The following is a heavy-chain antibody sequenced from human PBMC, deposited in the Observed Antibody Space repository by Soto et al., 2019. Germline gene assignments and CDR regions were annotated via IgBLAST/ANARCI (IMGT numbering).Heavy chain of an antibody. CDR2: ISGSGGST. Sequence: GGSLRLSCAASGFTFSPYAMSWVRQAPGKGLEWVSSISGSGGSTHYADSVKGRFTVSRDNSKRALSLQMSSLREEDTATYYCAKGLRRLLRTQYYYGLDVWGRGTTVIVSS. V-gene: IGHV3-23*01. CDR3: AKGLRRLLRTQYYYGLDV. J-gene: IGHJ6*02. D-gene: IGHD3-10*01. CDR1: GFTFSPYA.